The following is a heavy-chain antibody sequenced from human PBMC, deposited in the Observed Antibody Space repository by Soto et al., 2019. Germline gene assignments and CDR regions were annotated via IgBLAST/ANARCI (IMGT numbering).Heavy chain of an antibody. J-gene: IGHJ4*02. D-gene: IGHD3-10*01. CDR3: AKDLAGSVPYYFDY. Sequence: GGSLRLSCAASGFTFSIYAMNWVRQAPGKGLEWVSAISSSGGSTFYADSVKGRFTISRDNSKNSLYLLMNSLRAEDTAVYYCAKDLAGSVPYYFDYWGQGTLVTVSS. V-gene: IGHV3-23*01. CDR2: ISSSGGST. CDR1: GFTFSIYA.